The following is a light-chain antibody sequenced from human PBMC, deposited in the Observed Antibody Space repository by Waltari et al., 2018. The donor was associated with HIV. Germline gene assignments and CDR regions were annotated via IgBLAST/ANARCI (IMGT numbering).Light chain of an antibody. CDR3: QQYFSTPFT. Sequence: DIVMTQSPDSLALSLGERATINCKSSRSILFTSNNKNYLAWYQQKPGQHPKLLIYWASTRESGVPDRFSGSGSGTDFTLTISSLQTEDVAVYYCQQYFSTPFTFGGGTKVEIE. V-gene: IGKV4-1*01. CDR2: WAS. CDR1: RSILFTSNNKNY. J-gene: IGKJ4*01.